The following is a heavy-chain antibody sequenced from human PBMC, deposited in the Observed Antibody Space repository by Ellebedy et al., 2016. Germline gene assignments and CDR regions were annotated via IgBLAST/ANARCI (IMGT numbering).Heavy chain of an antibody. CDR2: IYGNDNL. D-gene: IGHD1-1*01. V-gene: IGHV2-5*01. Sequence: SGPTLVKPTQTLTLTCTFSGFSLTTSGVAMGWIRQPPGKALEWLALIYGNDNLRYSPSLKTRVSITKDNSKNQVVLILTHMDPVDTATYYCVHRRNGGFSHWGQGLLVAVSS. J-gene: IGHJ4*02. CDR1: GFSLTTSGVA. CDR3: VHRRNGGFSH.